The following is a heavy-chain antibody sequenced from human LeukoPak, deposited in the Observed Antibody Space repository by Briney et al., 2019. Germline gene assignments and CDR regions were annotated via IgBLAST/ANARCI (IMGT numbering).Heavy chain of an antibody. D-gene: IGHD2-15*01. V-gene: IGHV3-30-3*01. J-gene: IGHJ4*02. Sequence: PGGSLRLSCAASGFTFSSXAMHWVPQAPGKGLEWVAVISYDGSNKYYAESVKGRFTISRGNSKNTLYLQMNSLRAEDTAVYYCATETPSAPFDYWGQGTLVTVSS. CDR2: ISYDGSNK. CDR3: ATETPSAPFDY. CDR1: GFTFSSXA.